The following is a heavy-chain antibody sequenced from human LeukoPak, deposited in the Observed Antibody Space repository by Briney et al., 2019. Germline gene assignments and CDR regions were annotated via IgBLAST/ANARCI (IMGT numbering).Heavy chain of an antibody. V-gene: IGHV4-38-2*01. CDR2: IYHSGST. CDR1: GYSISSGYY. Sequence: PSETLSLTCAVSGYSISSGYYWGWIRQPPGKGLEWVGSIYHSGSTYYTPSLTSRDTISVDTSNNQSSLKLSSATAADPAVNYCARRVESSGYSFDYWGQGNLVTVSS. D-gene: IGHD3-22*01. CDR3: ARRVESSGYSFDY. J-gene: IGHJ4*02.